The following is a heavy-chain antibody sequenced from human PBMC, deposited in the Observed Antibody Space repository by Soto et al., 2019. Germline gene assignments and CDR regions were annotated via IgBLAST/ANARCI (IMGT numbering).Heavy chain of an antibody. CDR1: GFTFISYA. J-gene: IGHJ6*02. Sequence: GGSLRHSCVSSGFTFISYAMSWVRQAPGKGLEWVSGITGGGGNTFYVDSVKGRFTISRDNAKNTLYLQMQSLRDEDTARYFCANKRWDVYADNGSRYSHYGMDVWGQGTTVTVSS. CDR3: ANKRWDVYADNGSRYSHYGMDV. CDR2: ITGGGGNT. D-gene: IGHD2-15*01. V-gene: IGHV3-23*01.